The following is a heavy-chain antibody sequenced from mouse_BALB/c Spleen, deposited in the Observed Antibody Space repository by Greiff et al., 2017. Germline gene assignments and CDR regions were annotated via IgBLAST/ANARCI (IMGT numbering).Heavy chain of an antibody. Sequence: VKLMESGPGLVQPSQSLSITCTVSGFSLTSYGVHWVRQSPGKGLEWLGVIWSGGSTDYNAAFISRLSISKDNSKSQVFFKMNSLQANDTAIYYCAIYGNQAWFAYWGQGTLVTVSA. J-gene: IGHJ3*01. CDR2: IWSGGST. CDR1: GFSLTSYG. V-gene: IGHV2-2*02. D-gene: IGHD2-1*01. CDR3: AIYGNQAWFAY.